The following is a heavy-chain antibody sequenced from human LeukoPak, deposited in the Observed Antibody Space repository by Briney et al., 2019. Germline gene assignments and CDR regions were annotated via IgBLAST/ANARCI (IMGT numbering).Heavy chain of an antibody. Sequence: SETLSLTCAVYGGSFSGYYWSWIRQPPGKGLEWIGEINHSGSTNYNPSLKSRVTISVDTSKNQFSLKLSSVTAADTAVYYCARDPPVAATGDAYWGQGTLVTVSS. CDR3: ARDPPVAATGDAY. CDR2: INHSGST. J-gene: IGHJ4*02. D-gene: IGHD6-19*01. CDR1: GGSFSGYY. V-gene: IGHV4-34*01.